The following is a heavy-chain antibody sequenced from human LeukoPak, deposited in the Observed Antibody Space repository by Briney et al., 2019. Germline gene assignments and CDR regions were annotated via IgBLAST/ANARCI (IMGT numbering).Heavy chain of an antibody. CDR1: GFTFTSYG. CDR3: AKRDTSGWPPVGLGY. V-gene: IGHV3-30*02. CDR2: IQYDGSNK. D-gene: IGHD6-19*01. J-gene: IGHJ4*02. Sequence: GGSLRLSCAASGFTFTSYGMHWVRQAPGKGLEWVAFIQYDGSNKYYADSVKGRFTISRDISKNTLYLQMNSLRAEDTAVYYCAKRDTSGWPPVGLGYWGQGTLVTVSS.